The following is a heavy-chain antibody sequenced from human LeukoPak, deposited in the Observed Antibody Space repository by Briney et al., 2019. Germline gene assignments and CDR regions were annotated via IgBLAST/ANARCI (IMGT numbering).Heavy chain of an antibody. D-gene: IGHD4-23*01. J-gene: IGHJ4*02. CDR2: IYPGDSDT. CDR1: GFRFTSYW. CDR3: ARHFKRNSIGYFDY. Sequence: GESLKISFQGSGFRFTSYWIGWVRQMPGKGLEWMWIIYPGDSDTRYSLSFQGQVTISADKSISTAYLQWNSLKASDTAMYYCARHFKRNSIGYFDYWGQGTLVTVSS. V-gene: IGHV5-51*01.